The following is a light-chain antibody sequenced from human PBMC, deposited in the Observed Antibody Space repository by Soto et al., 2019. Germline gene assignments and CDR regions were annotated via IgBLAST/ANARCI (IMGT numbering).Light chain of an antibody. V-gene: IGKV3-15*01. CDR3: QHYNTWPWT. CDR1: QSVNSN. CDR2: GAS. Sequence: EIGLTQSPATLSLSPGERATLSCWASQSVNSNLAWYQQKLGQAPRVLIYGASTRATGIPARFSGSGSETEFILTISSLQSEDSATYYCQHYNTWPWTFGQGTKVDI. J-gene: IGKJ1*01.